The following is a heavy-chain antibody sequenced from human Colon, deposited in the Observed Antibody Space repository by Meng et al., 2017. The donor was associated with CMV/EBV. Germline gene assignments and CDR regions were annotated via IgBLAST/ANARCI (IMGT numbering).Heavy chain of an antibody. J-gene: IGHJ4*02. CDR2: VNWNSAAI. Sequence: GGSLRLSCAASGFIFDDFAMHWVRQAPGKGLEWVATVNWNSAAIHYAGSVKGRFTISRDNAKNSLSLQMNRLRPEDTALYYCVKAQTTTQSNYFGDWGQGTLVTVSS. V-gene: IGHV3-9*01. D-gene: IGHD1-14*01. CDR3: VKAQTTTQSNYFGD. CDR1: GFIFDDFA.